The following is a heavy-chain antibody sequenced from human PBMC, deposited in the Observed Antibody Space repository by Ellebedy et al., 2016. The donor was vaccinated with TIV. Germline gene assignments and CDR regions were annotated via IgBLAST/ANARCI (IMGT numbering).Heavy chain of an antibody. CDR2: SSGSGGNT. CDR3: AKDLYYCSAIDY. V-gene: IGHV3-23*01. CDR1: GFTFSNYA. D-gene: IGHD2-15*01. J-gene: IGHJ4*02. Sequence: GESLKISCAASGFTFSNYAMSWVRQAPGKGLQWVSASSGSGGNTYYADSVKGRFTISRDNSKNTLYLQLNSLRPEDTAVYYCAKDLYYCSAIDYWGQGTLVTVSS.